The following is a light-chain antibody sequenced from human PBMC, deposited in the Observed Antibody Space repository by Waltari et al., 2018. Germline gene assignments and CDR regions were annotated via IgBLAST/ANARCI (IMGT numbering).Light chain of an antibody. J-gene: IGKJ4*01. V-gene: IGKV3-11*01. CDR3: QQRYKWPLT. CDR1: QSVSTY. Sequence: EIVLTQSPATLSLSPGERATLSCRASQSVSTYLAWYQQRPGQPPRLLIYDSSFRATDIPARFSGSGSETDFTLTISSLEPEDFAVYYCQQRYKWPLTFGGGSKVEI. CDR2: DSS.